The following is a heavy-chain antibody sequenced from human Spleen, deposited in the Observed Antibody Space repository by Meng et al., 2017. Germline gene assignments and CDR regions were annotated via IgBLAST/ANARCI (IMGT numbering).Heavy chain of an antibody. V-gene: IGHV3-23*01. D-gene: IGHD3-22*01. CDR2: ISGSGGST. CDR1: GFTFSSYA. Sequence: GESLKISCAASGFTFSSYAMSWVRQAPGKGLEWVSAISGSGGSTYYADSVKGRFTISRDNAKNSLYLQMNSLRAEDTAVYYCAREAAGCWTYLDSSGCREFDYWGQGTLVTVSS. J-gene: IGHJ4*02. CDR3: AREAAGCWTYLDSSGCREFDY.